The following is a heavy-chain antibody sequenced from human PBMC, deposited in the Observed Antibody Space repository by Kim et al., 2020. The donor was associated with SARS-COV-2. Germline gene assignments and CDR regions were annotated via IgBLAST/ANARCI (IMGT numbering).Heavy chain of an antibody. Sequence: ASVKVSCKASGYTFTSYAMHWVRQAPGQRLEWMGWINAGNGNTKYSQKFQGRVTITRDTSASTAYMELSSLRSEDTAVYYCARVGKPYYYGSGSYYPYGMDVWGQGTTVTVSS. CDR3: ARVGKPYYYGSGSYYPYGMDV. D-gene: IGHD3-10*01. CDR2: INAGNGNT. CDR1: GYTFTSYA. J-gene: IGHJ6*02. V-gene: IGHV1-3*01.